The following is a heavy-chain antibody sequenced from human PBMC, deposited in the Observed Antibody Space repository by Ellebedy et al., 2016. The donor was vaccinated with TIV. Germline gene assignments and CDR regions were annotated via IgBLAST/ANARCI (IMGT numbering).Heavy chain of an antibody. D-gene: IGHD3-16*01. CDR3: ARGRYNDDWKVTGMDV. CDR2: PSGSGGST. V-gene: IGHV3-23*01. CDR1: GITFSSYA. J-gene: IGHJ6*02. Sequence: GESLKISCAASGITFSSYAMSWVRQAPGKGLEWVSSPSGSGGSTYYADSVKGRFTISRDNSKNTLYLQMNSLRVEDTAVYYCARGRYNDDWKVTGMDVWGQGTTVTVSS.